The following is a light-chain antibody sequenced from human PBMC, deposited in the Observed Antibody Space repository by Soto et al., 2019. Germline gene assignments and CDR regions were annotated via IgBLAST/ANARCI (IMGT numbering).Light chain of an antibody. CDR1: SGHSSYA. J-gene: IGLJ2*01. CDR2: LNSDGSH. V-gene: IGLV4-69*01. Sequence: QLVLTQSPSASASLGASVKFTCTLSSGHSSYAIAWHQQQPEKGPRYLMMLNSDGSHNKGDGIPDRFSGSSSGAERYLTISSLQSEDEADYYCQTWDTCFSVVFGGGTKLTVL. CDR3: QTWDTCFSVV.